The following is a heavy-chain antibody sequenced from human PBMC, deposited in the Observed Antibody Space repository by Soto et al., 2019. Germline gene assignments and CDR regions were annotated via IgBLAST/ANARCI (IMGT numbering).Heavy chain of an antibody. V-gene: IGHV3-48*01. J-gene: IGHJ4*02. CDR2: IGSGGSTI. D-gene: IGHD3-3*01. Sequence: GGSLRLSCAASGFTFSRYSMNWVRQAPGKGLEWVSYIGSGGSTIYYADSVKGRFTISRDNAKNSLYLQMNSLRAEDTAVYYCAAYDFWSGYSSDYWGQGTLVTVSS. CDR3: AAYDFWSGYSSDY. CDR1: GFTFSRYS.